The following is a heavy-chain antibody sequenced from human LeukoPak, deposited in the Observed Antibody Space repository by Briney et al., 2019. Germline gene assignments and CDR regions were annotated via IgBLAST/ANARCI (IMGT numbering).Heavy chain of an antibody. J-gene: IGHJ4*02. V-gene: IGHV3-74*01. CDR3: ARSSSGIYDF. Sequence: GGSLRLSCAASGFTFSSYWIHWVRQLPGKGLVWVSRVKADGSGPSYADSVKGRITTSRDNAKSTLYLQMSSLRVDDTAVYYCARSSSGIYDFWGQGTLVTVSS. CDR2: VKADGSGP. CDR1: GFTFSSYW. D-gene: IGHD1-26*01.